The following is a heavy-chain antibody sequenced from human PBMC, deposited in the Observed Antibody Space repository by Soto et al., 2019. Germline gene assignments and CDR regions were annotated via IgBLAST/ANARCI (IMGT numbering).Heavy chain of an antibody. CDR1: GGSISSSSYY. J-gene: IGHJ4*02. CDR2: IYYSGST. Sequence: QLQLQESGPGLVKPSETLSLTCTVSGGSISSSSYYWGWIRQPPGKGLEWIGRIYYSGSTYYNPSPKSGVTISVDTTKTQFSLKLSSVTAADTAVYYCARSHSSGWYLPDDYWGQGTLVTVSS. D-gene: IGHD6-19*01. V-gene: IGHV4-39*01. CDR3: ARSHSSGWYLPDDY.